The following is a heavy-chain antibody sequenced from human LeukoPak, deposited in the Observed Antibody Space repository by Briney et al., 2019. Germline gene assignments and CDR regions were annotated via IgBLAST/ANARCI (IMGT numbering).Heavy chain of an antibody. D-gene: IGHD2-15*01. CDR2: ISSNGGIT. CDR3: VKDKYPVVVAASLDY. Sequence: GGSLRLSCSASGFTFSNYAMHWVRQAPGKGLEYVSDISSNGGITYYADSVRGRFTVSRDNSKNMLYLQMNSLRAEDTAVYYCVKDKYPVVVAASLDYWGQGILVTVSS. J-gene: IGHJ4*02. CDR1: GFTFSNYA. V-gene: IGHV3-64D*09.